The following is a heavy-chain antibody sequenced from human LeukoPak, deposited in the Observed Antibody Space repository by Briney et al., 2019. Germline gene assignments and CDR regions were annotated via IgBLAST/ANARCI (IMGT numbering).Heavy chain of an antibody. Sequence: PSETLSLTCTVSGGSISSGGYYWSWIRQHPGKGLEWIGYIYYSGSTNYNPSLKSRVTISVDTSKNQSSLKLSSVTAADTAVYYCARVRGITIFGVVIRPNQSPHFDYWGQGTLVTVSS. CDR3: ARVRGITIFGVVIRPNQSPHFDY. V-gene: IGHV4-31*03. CDR1: GGSISSGGYY. D-gene: IGHD3-3*01. J-gene: IGHJ4*02. CDR2: IYYSGST.